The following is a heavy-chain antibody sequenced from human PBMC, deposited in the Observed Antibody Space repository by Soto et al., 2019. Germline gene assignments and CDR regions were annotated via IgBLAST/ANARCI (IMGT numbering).Heavy chain of an antibody. Sequence: EVQLVESGGGLVQPGGSLRLSCAASGFTFSSYWMHWVRQAPGKGLMWVSRIKSDGSTTKYADSVKGRFTISRDNAKSTLYLQMNSLRADDTAVYYCTRGMFQQLFEARNGMDAWGQGTTVTVSS. D-gene: IGHD6-13*01. J-gene: IGHJ6*02. CDR1: GFTFSSYW. V-gene: IGHV3-74*03. CDR3: TRGMFQQLFEARNGMDA. CDR2: IKSDGSTT.